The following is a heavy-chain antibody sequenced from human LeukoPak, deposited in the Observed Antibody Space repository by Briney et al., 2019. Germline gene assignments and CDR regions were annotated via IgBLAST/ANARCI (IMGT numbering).Heavy chain of an antibody. D-gene: IGHD2-2*01. Sequence: SETLSLTCTVSGGSVSSGSYYWSWIRQPPGKGLEWIGCNYYSGSTNYNPSLKGRVTISVDTSKNQFSLKLSSVTAADTAVYFCARVSRYCTSTSCYATAWLDPWGQGTLVTVSS. V-gene: IGHV4-61*01. CDR2: NYYSGST. J-gene: IGHJ5*02. CDR3: ARVSRYCTSTSCYATAWLDP. CDR1: GGSVSSGSYY.